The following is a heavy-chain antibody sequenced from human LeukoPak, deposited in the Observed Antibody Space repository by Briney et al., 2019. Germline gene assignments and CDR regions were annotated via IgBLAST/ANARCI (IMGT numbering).Heavy chain of an antibody. CDR2: ISASGGST. V-gene: IGHV3-23*01. J-gene: IGHJ6*02. CDR1: GFTFSSYA. D-gene: IGHD6-13*01. CDR3: AKDLGYSSSWNLSPYGMDV. Sequence: GGSLRLSCAVSGFTFSSYAMNWVRQAPGKGLEWVSGISASGGSTNYADSVEGRFTISRDKSKNTLSLQMNSLSVEDTAVYYCAKDLGYSSSWNLSPYGMDVWGQGTTVTVSS.